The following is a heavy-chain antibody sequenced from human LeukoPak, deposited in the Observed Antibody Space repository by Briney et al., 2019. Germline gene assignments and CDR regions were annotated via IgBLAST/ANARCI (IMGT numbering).Heavy chain of an antibody. CDR2: INSGGDDT. D-gene: IGHD6-19*01. V-gene: IGHV3-74*01. J-gene: IGHJ4*02. Sequence: GGSLRLSCAAPGFTFSTYWMHWVRHAPGKGLVWVSLINSGGDDTRYADSVKGRFTISRDNAKKTLYLQMNSLRAEDTAVYYCARRIGYSSGHAAVYYFDYWGQGTLVTVSS. CDR3: ARRIGYSSGHAAVYYFDY. CDR1: GFTFSTYW.